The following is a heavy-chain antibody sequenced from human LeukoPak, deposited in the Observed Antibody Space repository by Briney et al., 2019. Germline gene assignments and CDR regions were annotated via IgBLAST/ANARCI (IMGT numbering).Heavy chain of an antibody. CDR3: ARDRRTYYYDSSGDAFDI. CDR1: GGSFSGYY. Sequence: PSETLSLTCAVYGGSFSGYYWSWIRQPAGKGLEWIGRIYTSGSTNYNPSLKSRVTMSVDTSKNQFSLKLSSVTAADTAVYYCARDRRTYYYDSSGDAFDIWGQGTMVTVSS. J-gene: IGHJ3*02. V-gene: IGHV4-4*07. CDR2: IYTSGST. D-gene: IGHD3-22*01.